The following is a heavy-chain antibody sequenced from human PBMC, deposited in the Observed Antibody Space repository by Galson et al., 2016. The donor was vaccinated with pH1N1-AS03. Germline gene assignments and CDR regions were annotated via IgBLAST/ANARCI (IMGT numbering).Heavy chain of an antibody. CDR1: GFSLTTSAVG. D-gene: IGHD3-9*01. V-gene: IGHV2-5*02. CDR3: ARTAGWLPDF. J-gene: IGHJ4*02. CDR2: IYWDDDK. Sequence: PALVKPTQTLTLTCTSSGFSLTTSAVGVVWTRQPPGKALEWLALIYWDDDKRYNSSLKSRLTITKDTSKNQVVLTMTNMDPVDTATYYCARTAGWLPDFWGQGTLVTVPS.